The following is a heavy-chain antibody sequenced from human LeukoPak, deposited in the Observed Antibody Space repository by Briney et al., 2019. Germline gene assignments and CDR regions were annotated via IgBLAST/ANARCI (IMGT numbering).Heavy chain of an antibody. CDR3: VRRAGGYSHPYDY. CDR1: GFRFNTYW. D-gene: IGHD4-23*01. V-gene: IGHV3-7*03. J-gene: IGHJ4*02. CDR2: IKQDGNEK. Sequence: GGSLRLSCAASGFRFNTYWMSWVRQAPGKGLEWVANIKQDGNEKYYADSVRGRFTISRDDSKNTLYLQMNSLRAEDTAVYYCVRRAGGYSHPYDYWGQGTLVTVSS.